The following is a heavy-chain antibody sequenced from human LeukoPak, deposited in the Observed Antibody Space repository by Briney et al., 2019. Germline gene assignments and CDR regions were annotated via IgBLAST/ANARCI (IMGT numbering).Heavy chain of an antibody. V-gene: IGHV3-30*18. Sequence: GRSLRLSCAASGFTFSSYGMHWVRQAPGKGLEWVAVISYDGSNKYYADSVKGRFTISRDNSKNTLYLQMNSLRAEDTAVYYCAKDRMYGSGSYSLLDYWGQGTLVTVS. D-gene: IGHD3-10*01. CDR2: ISYDGSNK. CDR1: GFTFSSYG. CDR3: AKDRMYGSGSYSLLDY. J-gene: IGHJ4*02.